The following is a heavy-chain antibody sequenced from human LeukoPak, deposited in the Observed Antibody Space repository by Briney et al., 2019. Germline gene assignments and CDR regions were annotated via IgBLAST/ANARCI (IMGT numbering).Heavy chain of an antibody. CDR1: GGSFSGYY. V-gene: IGHV4-34*01. D-gene: IGHD6-13*01. CDR3: ARGRPGWIAAAGSRYYGMDV. CDR2: INHSGST. J-gene: IGHJ6*02. Sequence: SETLSLTCAVYGGSFSGYYWSWIRQPPGKGLEWIGEINHSGSTNYNPSLKSRVTISVDTSKNQFSLKLSSVTAADTAAYYCARGRPGWIAAAGSRYYGMDVWGQGTTVTVSS.